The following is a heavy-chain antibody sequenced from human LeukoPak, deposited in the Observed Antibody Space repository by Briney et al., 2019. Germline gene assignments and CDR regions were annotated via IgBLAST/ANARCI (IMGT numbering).Heavy chain of an antibody. D-gene: IGHD3-16*01. J-gene: IGHJ4*02. CDR3: ARDLGARGY. CDR2: ISSRGSVI. Sequence: GGSLRLSCATSGFTFSDYTMNWVRQAPGRRLEWLSSISSRGSVIYYADSVKGRFTISRDNANNSLYLQMNSLRADDTAVYYCARDLGARGYWGRGILVTVSS. CDR1: GFTFSDYT. V-gene: IGHV3-21*01.